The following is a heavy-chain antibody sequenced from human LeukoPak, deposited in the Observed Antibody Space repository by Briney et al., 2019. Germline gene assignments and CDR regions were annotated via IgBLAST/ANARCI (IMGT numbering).Heavy chain of an antibody. D-gene: IGHD6-19*01. CDR3: ARRSRSGSDWLIDF. CDR1: GWSFSNYC. J-gene: IGHJ4*02. CDR2: INPSGNT. V-gene: IGHV4-34*01. Sequence: SETLSLTCAVYGWSFSNYCWTWIRQPPGKGLEWIGEINPSGNTNYNPSLKSRVAMSLDTSKNPFSLKLNSVTAADTAVYSCARRSRSGSDWLIDFWGQGNLVTVSS.